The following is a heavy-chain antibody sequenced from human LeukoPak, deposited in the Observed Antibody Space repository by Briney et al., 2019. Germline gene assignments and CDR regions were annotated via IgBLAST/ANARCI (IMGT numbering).Heavy chain of an antibody. V-gene: IGHV1-2*02. CDR2: INPNSGGT. D-gene: IGHD3-10*01. CDR1: GYTFTDYF. Sequence: ASVKVSCKASGYTFTDYFIHWVRQAPGQGLEWMGWINPNSGGTNYAQKFQGRVTMTRDTSISTAYMELSRLRSDDTAVYYCARGGVGDGSGSYIDIWGQGTMVTVSS. CDR3: ARGGVGDGSGSYIDI. J-gene: IGHJ3*02.